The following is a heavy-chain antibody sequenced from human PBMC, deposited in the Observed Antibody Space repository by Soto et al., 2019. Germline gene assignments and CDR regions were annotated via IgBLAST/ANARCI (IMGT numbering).Heavy chain of an antibody. J-gene: IGHJ4*02. CDR3: ARLVYDSSGYGPG. V-gene: IGHV4-61*01. Sequence: PSETLSLTCTVSGGSVISGRYYWSWIRQAPGKGLEWIGYIYYSGSTNYNPSLKSRVTISVDTSKNQFSLKLSSVTAADTAVYYCARLVYDSSGYGPGRGQGTLVTIS. D-gene: IGHD3-22*01. CDR2: IYYSGST. CDR1: GGSVISGRYY.